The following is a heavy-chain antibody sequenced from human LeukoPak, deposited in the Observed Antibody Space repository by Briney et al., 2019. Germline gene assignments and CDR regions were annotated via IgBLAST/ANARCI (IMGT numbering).Heavy chain of an antibody. Sequence: ASAKVSCKASGYTFTDYYMHWVRQAPGQGLEWMGWIDPNSGGTKYAQRFQGRVTMTRDTSITTAYMELSRLRSDDTAVYYCARGGPSPTTVTSNWYFDLWGRGTLVTVSS. V-gene: IGHV1-2*02. J-gene: IGHJ2*01. CDR3: ARGGPSPTTVTSNWYFDL. CDR2: IDPNSGGT. D-gene: IGHD4-11*01. CDR1: GYTFTDYY.